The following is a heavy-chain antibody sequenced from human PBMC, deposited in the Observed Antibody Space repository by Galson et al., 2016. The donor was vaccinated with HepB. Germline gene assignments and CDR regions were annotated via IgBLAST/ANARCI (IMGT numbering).Heavy chain of an antibody. Sequence: SLRLSCAASGFTFSSYSMSWVRQAPGKGLEWVSSISSSSTYIYYADSVKGRFTISRDNAKNSLYLQMNSLRAEDAAIYYCARAAVAAIKQPFAPWGQGALVTVSS. CDR2: ISSSSTYI. D-gene: IGHD1-26*01. CDR1: GFTFSSYS. J-gene: IGHJ5*02. CDR3: ARAAVAAIKQPFAP. V-gene: IGHV3-21*06.